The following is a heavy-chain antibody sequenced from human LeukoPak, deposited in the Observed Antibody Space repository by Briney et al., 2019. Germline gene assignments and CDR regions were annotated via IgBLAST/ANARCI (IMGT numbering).Heavy chain of an antibody. Sequence: GGSLRLSCAASGFTFSSYGMHWVRQAPGKGLVWVSRINSDGSSTNYADSVKGRFTISRDNAKNTLYLQMNSLRAEDTAVYYCARGGAYYYDSTHAFDIWGEGTMVTVSS. J-gene: IGHJ3*02. CDR3: ARGGAYYYDSTHAFDI. CDR2: INSDGSST. D-gene: IGHD3-22*01. V-gene: IGHV3-74*01. CDR1: GFTFSSYG.